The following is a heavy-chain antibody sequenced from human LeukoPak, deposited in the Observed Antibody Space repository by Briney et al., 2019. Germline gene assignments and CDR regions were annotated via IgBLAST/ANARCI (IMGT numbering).Heavy chain of an antibody. D-gene: IGHD3-10*01. CDR1: GGTFSSYA. J-gene: IGHJ3*02. CDR3: AKSNGYGLIDI. Sequence: ASVKVSCKASGGTFSSYAISWVRQAPGQGLEWMGWISGNDGNTEYAQKFQGRVTMTRDTSTSTAYMELRSLRSDDTAVYYCAKSNGYGLIDIWGQGTMVTVSS. V-gene: IGHV1-18*01. CDR2: ISGNDGNT.